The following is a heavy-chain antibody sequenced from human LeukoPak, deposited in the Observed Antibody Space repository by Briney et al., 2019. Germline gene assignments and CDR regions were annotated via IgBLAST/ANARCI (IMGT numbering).Heavy chain of an antibody. Sequence: PGGSLRLSCAASGFTFSSYEMNWVRQAPGKGLEWVSYISSSGSTIYYADSVKGRFTISRDNAKNSLYLQMNSLRAEDTAVYYCARQLYYYYGMDVWGQGTTVTVSS. V-gene: IGHV3-48*03. CDR2: ISSSGSTI. D-gene: IGHD1-1*01. CDR1: GFTFSSYE. CDR3: ARQLYYYYGMDV. J-gene: IGHJ6*02.